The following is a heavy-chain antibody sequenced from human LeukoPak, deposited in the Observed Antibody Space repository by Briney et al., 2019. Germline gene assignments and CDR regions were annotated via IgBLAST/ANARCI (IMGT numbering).Heavy chain of an antibody. CDR1: GGSISSSNYY. CDR3: ATTDTFGGVIFDY. V-gene: IGHV4-39*07. Sequence: SETLSLTCTVSGGSISSSNYYWGWIRQPPGKGLEWIGSIYYSGSTYYNPSLKSRVTMSVDTSKNQFSLKLSSVTAADTAAYYCATTDTFGGVIFDYWGQGTLVTVSS. CDR2: IYYSGST. J-gene: IGHJ4*02. D-gene: IGHD3-16*01.